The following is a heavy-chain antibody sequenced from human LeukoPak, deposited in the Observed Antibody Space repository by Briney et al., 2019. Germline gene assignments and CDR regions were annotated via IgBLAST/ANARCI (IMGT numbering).Heavy chain of an antibody. Sequence: PGGCLRLSCAASGFTFSSYEMNWVRQAPGKGLEWVSYISSSGSTIYYADSVKGRFTISRDNAKNSLYLQMNSLRAEDTAVYYCARVNHSGYDYYYYYYMDVWGKGTTVTISS. CDR2: ISSSGSTI. J-gene: IGHJ6*03. D-gene: IGHD5-12*01. CDR1: GFTFSSYE. V-gene: IGHV3-48*03. CDR3: ARVNHSGYDYYYYYYMDV.